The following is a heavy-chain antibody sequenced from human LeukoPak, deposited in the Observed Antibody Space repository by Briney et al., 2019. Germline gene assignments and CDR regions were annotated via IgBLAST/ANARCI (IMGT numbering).Heavy chain of an antibody. J-gene: IGHJ4*02. D-gene: IGHD3-22*01. CDR1: GGPISSSSYY. CDR3: ARHEYYYDSSGLSGFDY. CDR2: IYYSGST. V-gene: IGHV4-39*01. Sequence: PSETLSLTCTVSGGPISSSSYYWGRIRQPPGKGLEWIGSIYYSGSTYYNPSLKSRVTISVDTSKNQFSLKLSSVTAADTAVYYCARHEYYYDSSGLSGFDYWGQGTLVTVSS.